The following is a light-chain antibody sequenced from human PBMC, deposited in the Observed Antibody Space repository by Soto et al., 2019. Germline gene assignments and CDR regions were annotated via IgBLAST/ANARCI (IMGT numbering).Light chain of an antibody. CDR3: QQYYSTPPT. J-gene: IGKJ4*01. V-gene: IGKV4-1*01. CDR1: QSVLYSSNNKNY. Sequence: DIVLIQSSDSLAVSLAERSTINCKSSQSVLYSSNNKNYLAWYQQKPGQPPKLLMYWASTRESGVPDRFSGSGSGTDFTLTISSLQAEDVAVYYCQQYYSTPPTFGGGTKVDIK. CDR2: WAS.